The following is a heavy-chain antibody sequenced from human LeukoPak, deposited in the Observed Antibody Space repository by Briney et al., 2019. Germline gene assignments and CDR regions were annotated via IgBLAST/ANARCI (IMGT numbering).Heavy chain of an antibody. D-gene: IGHD2-2*01. Sequence: ASVKVSCKASGYTFTGYYMHWVRQAPGQGLEWMGWINPNSGDTKYAQNFQDRVTMTRDTSISTAYMELSRLNSDDTALYYCAAEYCNSTTCLDVFDMWGQGTTVTVSS. CDR1: GYTFTGYY. J-gene: IGHJ3*02. CDR3: AAEYCNSTTCLDVFDM. CDR2: INPNSGDT. V-gene: IGHV1-2*02.